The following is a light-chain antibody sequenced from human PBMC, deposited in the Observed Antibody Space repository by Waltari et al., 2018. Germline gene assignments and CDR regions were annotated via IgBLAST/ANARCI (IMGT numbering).Light chain of an antibody. V-gene: IGKV3-15*01. J-gene: IGKJ4*01. Sequence: EIVMTQSPAILSVSPGERATLSCRASESIANSLAWYQQKPGQAPRLLIYSISTRATGVPARISGSGSGTEFTLTISSLQSEDFAVYYCQQYLNWPSVIFGGGTKVEIK. CDR2: SIS. CDR3: QQYLNWPSVI. CDR1: ESIANS.